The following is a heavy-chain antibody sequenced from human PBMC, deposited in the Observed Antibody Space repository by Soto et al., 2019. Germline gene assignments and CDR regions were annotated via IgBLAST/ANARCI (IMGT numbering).Heavy chain of an antibody. D-gene: IGHD6-19*01. CDR1: GGSISSSSYY. CDR3: ARPASSGWYDWFDP. Sequence: TSETLSLTCTVSGGSISSSSYYWGWIRQPPGKGLEWIGSIYYSGSTYYNPSLKSRVTISVDTSKNQFSLKLSSVTAADTAVYYCARPASSGWYDWFDPWGQGTLVTVSS. J-gene: IGHJ5*02. CDR2: IYYSGST. V-gene: IGHV4-39*01.